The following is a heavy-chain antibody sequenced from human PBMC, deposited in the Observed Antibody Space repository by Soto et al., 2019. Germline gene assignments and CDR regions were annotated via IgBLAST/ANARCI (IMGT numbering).Heavy chain of an antibody. CDR3: ARDRGLPAPTPTVVVVAASHMDV. CDR1: GFTFSSYG. J-gene: IGHJ6*02. CDR2: IWYDGSNK. D-gene: IGHD2-15*01. Sequence: GGSLRLSCAASGFTFSSYGMHWVRQAPGKGLEWVAVIWYDGSNKYYADSVKGRFTISRDNSKNTLYLQMNSLRAEDTAVYYCARDRGLPAPTPTVVVVAASHMDVWGQGTTVTVSS. V-gene: IGHV3-33*01.